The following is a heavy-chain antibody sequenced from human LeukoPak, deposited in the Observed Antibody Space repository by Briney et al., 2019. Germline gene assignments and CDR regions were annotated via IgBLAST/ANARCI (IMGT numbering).Heavy chain of an antibody. CDR2: ISDSGGST. CDR3: AKAHSEAQRGYFDY. J-gene: IGHJ4*02. Sequence: GGSLRLSCAASRFTFSSSAMSWVRQAPGKGLEWVSTISDSGGSTYYPAPVKGRFTISRANSKSTLHLQVNSLRAEDTAVYYCAKAHSEAQRGYFDYWGQGTLVTVSS. D-gene: IGHD3-10*01. V-gene: IGHV3-23*01. CDR1: RFTFSSSA.